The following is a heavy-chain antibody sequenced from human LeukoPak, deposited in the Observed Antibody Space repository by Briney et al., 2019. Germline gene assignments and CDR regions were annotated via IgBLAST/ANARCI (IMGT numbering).Heavy chain of an antibody. CDR2: IYTSGST. Sequence: SETLSLTCTLSGGSISSYYWSWIRQPAGKGLEWIGRIYTSGSTNYNPSLKSRVTMSVDTSKNQFSLKLSSVTAADTAVYYCAREDILTGYNWFDPWGQGTLVTVSS. CDR1: GGSISSYY. CDR3: AREDILTGYNWFDP. D-gene: IGHD3-9*01. J-gene: IGHJ5*02. V-gene: IGHV4-4*07.